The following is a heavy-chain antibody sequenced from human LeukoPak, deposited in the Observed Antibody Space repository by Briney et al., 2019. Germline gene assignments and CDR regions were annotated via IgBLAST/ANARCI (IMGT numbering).Heavy chain of an antibody. CDR1: GYSFTSYW. V-gene: IGHV5-10-1*01. Sequence: GESLKISCKGSGYSFTSYWISWVRQMPGKGLEWMGRIDPSDSYTNYSPSFQGHLTISADKSISTAYLQWSSLKASDTAMYYCARSGSEWLVRSYFDLWGRGTLVTVSS. CDR2: IDPSDSYT. J-gene: IGHJ2*01. CDR3: ARSGSEWLVRSYFDL. D-gene: IGHD6-19*01.